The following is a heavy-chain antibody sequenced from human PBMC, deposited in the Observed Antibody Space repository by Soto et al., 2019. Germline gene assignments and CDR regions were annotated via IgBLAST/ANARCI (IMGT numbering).Heavy chain of an antibody. D-gene: IGHD1-7*01. CDR3: ARVENYAETYYMDV. Sequence: QVQLVESGGGLVKPGGSLRLSCAASGFTFSDYYMSWIRQAPGKGLEWVSYISSSGSTIYYADFVKGRFTMSRDNAKNSLYLQMNILSAEDTAVYYCARVENYAETYYMDVWGKGTTVTVSS. J-gene: IGHJ6*03. CDR2: ISSSGSTI. V-gene: IGHV3-11*01. CDR1: GFTFSDYY.